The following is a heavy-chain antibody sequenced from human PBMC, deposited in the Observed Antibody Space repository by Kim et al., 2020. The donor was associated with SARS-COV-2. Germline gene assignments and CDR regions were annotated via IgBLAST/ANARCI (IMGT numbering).Heavy chain of an antibody. V-gene: IGHV5-51*01. CDR1: GYPFTNYW. Sequence: GESLKISCKGSGYPFTNYWIAWVRQMPGKGLEWMGIIYPGDSDTRYSPSFQGQVTISANKSISTAYLQWSSLKASDTAMYYCARYQFLYNYFYGMDVWGQGTTVTVSS. CDR3: ARYQFLYNYFYGMDV. CDR2: IYPGDSDT. J-gene: IGHJ6*02. D-gene: IGHD2-2*01.